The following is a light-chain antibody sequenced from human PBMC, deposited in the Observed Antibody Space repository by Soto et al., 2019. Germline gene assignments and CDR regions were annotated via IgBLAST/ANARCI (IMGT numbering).Light chain of an antibody. J-gene: IGKJ3*01. CDR2: GAS. Sequence: EIVLTQSPGTLSLSPGERAPLSCRASQRVRSNFLAWYQQTPGHIPRLLIYGASNRATGIPDRFSGSGSGTEFTLTISRLETEDFAVYYCQQYYNSPLTFGPGTKVEIK. CDR1: QRVRSNF. CDR3: QQYYNSPLT. V-gene: IGKV3-20*01.